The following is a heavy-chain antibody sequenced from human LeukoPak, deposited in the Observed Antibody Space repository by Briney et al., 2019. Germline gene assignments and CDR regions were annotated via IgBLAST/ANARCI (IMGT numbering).Heavy chain of an antibody. CDR2: ISSNGGST. CDR3: VKDRDYGGSFYWYFDL. V-gene: IGHV3-64D*06. J-gene: IGHJ2*01. D-gene: IGHD4-23*01. Sequence: GGSLRLSCSASGFTFSSYAMHWVRQAPGKGLEYVSAISSNGGSTYYADSVRGRFTISRDNSKNTLYLQMSSLRAEDTAVYYCVKDRDYGGSFYWYFDLWGRGTLVTVSS. CDR1: GFTFSSYA.